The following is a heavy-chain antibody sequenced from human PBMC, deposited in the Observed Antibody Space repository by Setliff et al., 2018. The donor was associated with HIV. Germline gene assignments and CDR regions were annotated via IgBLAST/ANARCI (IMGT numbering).Heavy chain of an antibody. CDR3: ARTSGDAYNYEGAFDV. D-gene: IGHD5-12*01. CDR2: IIPIFKSA. J-gene: IGHJ3*01. CDR1: GDTFNNCG. V-gene: IGHV1-69*05. Sequence: SVKVSCKVSGDTFNNCGLNWVRQAPGQGLEWMGGIIPIFKSADYAQKFQGRVTTTTDESTSTAYMDLSSLKSEDTAIYYCARTSGDAYNYEGAFDVWGQGTLVTVSS.